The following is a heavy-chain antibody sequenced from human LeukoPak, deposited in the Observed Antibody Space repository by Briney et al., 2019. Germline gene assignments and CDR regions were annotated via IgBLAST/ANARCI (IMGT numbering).Heavy chain of an antibody. Sequence: GGSLRLSCATSGFTFSNTWLTWVRQAPGKGLEWVGRIKSKTDGGTTDYAAPVKGRFTISRDDSKNTLNLQMDSLKTEDTAAYYCTSGPNYVWGSYHSYWGHGTLVTVSS. CDR3: TSGPNYVWGSYHSY. V-gene: IGHV3-15*01. J-gene: IGHJ4*01. CDR2: IKSKTDGGTT. D-gene: IGHD3-16*02. CDR1: GFTFSNTW.